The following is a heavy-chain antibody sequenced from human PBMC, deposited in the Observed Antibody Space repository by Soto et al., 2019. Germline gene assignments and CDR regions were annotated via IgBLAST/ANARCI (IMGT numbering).Heavy chain of an antibody. V-gene: IGHV4-31*03. CDR3: ARVDTAMVPFDY. D-gene: IGHD5-18*01. J-gene: IGHJ4*02. CDR2: IYYSGST. Sequence: QVQLQESGPGLVKPSQTLSLTCTVSGGSISSGGYYWSWIRRHPGKGLEWIGYIYYSGSTYYNPSLRSRVTISVDTSKTQFSLKLSSVTAADTAVYYCARVDTAMVPFDYWGQGTLVTVSS. CDR1: GGSISSGGYY.